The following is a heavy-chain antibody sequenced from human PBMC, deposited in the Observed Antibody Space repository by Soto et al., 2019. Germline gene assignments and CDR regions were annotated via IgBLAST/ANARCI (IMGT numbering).Heavy chain of an antibody. V-gene: IGHV3-11*06. CDR3: ARNDSSGYLDS. CDR1: GFTFSDYY. CDR2: ISSSATYA. D-gene: IGHD3-22*01. Sequence: GGSLRLSCAASGFTFSDYYMSWIRQAPGKGLEWLSYISSSATYAIYADSVKGRFTLSRDNAKNSLYLQMNSLRAEDTAVYYCARNDSSGYLDSWGQGTLVTAPQ. J-gene: IGHJ4*02.